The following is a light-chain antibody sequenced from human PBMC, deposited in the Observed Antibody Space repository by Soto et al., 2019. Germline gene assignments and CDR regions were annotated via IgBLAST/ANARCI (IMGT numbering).Light chain of an antibody. V-gene: IGKV3-20*01. CDR3: QQYGSSPLT. CDR1: QSVSSSY. Sequence: EIVLTQSPGTLSLSPVARATLSCRDSQSVSSSYLAWYQQKPGQAPRLLIYGASSRATGIPDRFSGSGSGTDFTLTISRLEPEDFAVYYCQQYGSSPLTFGGGTKVDIK. CDR2: GAS. J-gene: IGKJ4*01.